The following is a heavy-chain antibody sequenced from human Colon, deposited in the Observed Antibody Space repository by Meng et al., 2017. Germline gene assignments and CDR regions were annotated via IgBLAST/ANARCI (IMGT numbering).Heavy chain of an antibody. D-gene: IGHD1-7*01. J-gene: IGHJ4*02. V-gene: IGHV4-4*02. CDR2: ISNSYKS. Sequence: HIPGPGPGIVQASGSLSLRCVVCGDCSGNSKWGRWLRHAPGKVPEWMGEISNSYKSVYRPSLKSRVRISLDKSNNLFSLTLTSVTAADTAVYYCARERVRELGLFDSWGQGILVTVSS. CDR1: GDCSGNSKW. CDR3: ARERVRELGLFDS.